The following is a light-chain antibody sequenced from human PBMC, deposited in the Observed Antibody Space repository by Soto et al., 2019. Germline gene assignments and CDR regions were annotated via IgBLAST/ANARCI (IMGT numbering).Light chain of an antibody. CDR1: QSITRN. CDR2: GAS. CDR3: QQYNNWPMWT. J-gene: IGKJ1*01. V-gene: IGKV3-15*01. Sequence: EIVMTQSPVTLSVSPGERATLSCRASQSITRNLAWYQQSPGQAPRLLIYGASTRATGIPARFSGSGSGTEFTLTINSLQSEDFAVYYCQQYNNWPMWTFGQGTKVDIK.